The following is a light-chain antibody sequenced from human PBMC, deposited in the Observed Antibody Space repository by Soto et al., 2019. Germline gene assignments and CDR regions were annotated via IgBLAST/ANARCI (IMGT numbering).Light chain of an antibody. J-gene: IGKJ5*01. Sequence: EVALTQSPATLSVSPGEGATLSCRASQSINTLLAWYQQKPGQAPRLLIYCASTRATDIPARFSGSGSGTDFTLTISSLQSEDFAIYYCQQYNNWPITFGQGTRLDIK. CDR2: CAS. CDR3: QQYNNWPIT. V-gene: IGKV3-15*01. CDR1: QSINTL.